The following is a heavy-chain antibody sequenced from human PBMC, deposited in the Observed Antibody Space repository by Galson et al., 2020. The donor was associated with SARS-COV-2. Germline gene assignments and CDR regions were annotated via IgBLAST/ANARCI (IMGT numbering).Heavy chain of an antibody. CDR3: ARGNFYYYMNV. CDR1: GGSVSSGGYF. Sequence: SETLSLTCNVSGGSVSSGGYFWGWIRQYPGKGLEWIGYVYYLGTTYYNPSLERRLTISVDTSKNQFSLNLGSVTAADTAVYYCARGNFYYYMNVWGKGTTVTVSS. V-gene: IGHV4-31*03. CDR2: VYYLGTT. J-gene: IGHJ6*03.